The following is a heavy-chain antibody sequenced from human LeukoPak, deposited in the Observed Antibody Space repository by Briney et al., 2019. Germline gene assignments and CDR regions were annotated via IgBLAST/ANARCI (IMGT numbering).Heavy chain of an antibody. Sequence: GGSLRLSCAASGFTFSSYGMHWVRQAPGKGLEWVAVISYDGSNKYYADSVKGRLTISRDNSKNTLYLQMNSLRAEDTAVYYCARGRLGYSYLIDYWGQGTLVTVSS. V-gene: IGHV3-30*03. CDR1: GFTFSSYG. CDR3: ARGRLGYSYLIDY. J-gene: IGHJ4*02. D-gene: IGHD5-18*01. CDR2: ISYDGSNK.